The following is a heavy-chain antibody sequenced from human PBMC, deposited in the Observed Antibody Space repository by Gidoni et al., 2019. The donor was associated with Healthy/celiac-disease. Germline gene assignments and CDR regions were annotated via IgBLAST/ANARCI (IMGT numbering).Heavy chain of an antibody. CDR2: ISSSSSYI. J-gene: IGHJ4*02. V-gene: IGHV3-21*01. Sequence: EVQLVESGGGLVKPGGSLRLSCAASGFTFSSYSMNWVRQAPGKGLEWVSSISSSSSYIYYADSVKGRFTISRDNAKNSLYPQMNSLRAEDTAVYYCARVRTSGYFDYWGQGTLVTVSS. D-gene: IGHD4-17*01. CDR3: ARVRTSGYFDY. CDR1: GFTFSSYS.